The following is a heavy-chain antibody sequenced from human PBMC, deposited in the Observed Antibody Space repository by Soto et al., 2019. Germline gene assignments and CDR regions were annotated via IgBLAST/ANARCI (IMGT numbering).Heavy chain of an antibody. Sequence: SETLSLTCAVSGGSISSGGYSWSWIRQPPGKGLEWIGYIYHSGSTNYNPSLKSRVTISVDTSKNQFSLKLSSVTAADTAVYYCARRLVVRGVIYAFDIWGQGTMVTVSS. J-gene: IGHJ3*02. D-gene: IGHD3-10*01. V-gene: IGHV4-30-2*01. CDR3: ARRLVVRGVIYAFDI. CDR1: GGSISSGGYS. CDR2: IYHSGST.